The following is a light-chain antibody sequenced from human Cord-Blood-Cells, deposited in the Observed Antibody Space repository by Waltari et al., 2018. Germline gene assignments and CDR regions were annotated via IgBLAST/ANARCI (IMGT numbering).Light chain of an antibody. CDR2: WAS. CDR1: PSVLYSSNTKNY. Sequence: DIVMTQSPDSLAVSLGERATINCKSSPSVLYSSNTKNYLAWYQQKPGQPPKLLIYWASTRESVVPDRFSGSGSGTDFTLTISSLQAEDVAVYYCQQYYSTPLTFGGGTKVEIK. J-gene: IGKJ4*01. V-gene: IGKV4-1*01. CDR3: QQYYSTPLT.